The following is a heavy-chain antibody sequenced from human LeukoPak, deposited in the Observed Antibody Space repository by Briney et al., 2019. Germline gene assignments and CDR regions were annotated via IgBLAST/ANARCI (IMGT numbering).Heavy chain of an antibody. Sequence: PSETLSLTCAVYGGSLNGHYWSWIRQPPGKGLEWIGEGSESGGTKFNPSLKSRVTISADTSKNQFSLKLNSVTAADTAVYYCARMEDSSGWYFDYWGQGTLVTVSS. J-gene: IGHJ4*02. CDR3: ARMEDSSGWYFDY. CDR2: GSESGGT. D-gene: IGHD6-19*01. CDR1: GGSLNGHY. V-gene: IGHV4-34*01.